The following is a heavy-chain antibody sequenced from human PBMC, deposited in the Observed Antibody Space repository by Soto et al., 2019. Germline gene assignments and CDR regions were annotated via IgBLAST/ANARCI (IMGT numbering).Heavy chain of an antibody. CDR2: IYYSGST. Sequence: SETLSLTCTVSGGSISSSSYYWGWIRQPPGKGLEWIGSIYYSGSTYYNPSLKSRVTISVDTSKNQFSLKLSSVTAADTAVYYCARLGGPYSNYVRDYYYYYMDVWGKGTTVTVSS. CDR1: GGSISSSSYY. D-gene: IGHD4-4*01. V-gene: IGHV4-39*01. CDR3: ARLGGPYSNYVRDYYYYYMDV. J-gene: IGHJ6*03.